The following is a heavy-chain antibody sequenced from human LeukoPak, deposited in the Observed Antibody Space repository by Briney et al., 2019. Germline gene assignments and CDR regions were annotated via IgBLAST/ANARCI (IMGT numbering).Heavy chain of an antibody. CDR2: INPSGGST. CDR3: ARDRDSSSPGRDAFDI. CDR1: GYTFTSYY. Sequence: RASVKVSCKASGYTFTSYYMHWVRQAPGQGLEWMGIINPSGGSTSYAQKFQGRVTMTRDTSTSTVYMELSSLRSEDTAVYYCARDRDSSSPGRDAFDIWGQGTMVTVSS. J-gene: IGHJ3*02. V-gene: IGHV1-46*01. D-gene: IGHD6-6*01.